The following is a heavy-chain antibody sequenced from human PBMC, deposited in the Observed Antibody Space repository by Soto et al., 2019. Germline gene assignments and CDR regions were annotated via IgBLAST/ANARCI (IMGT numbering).Heavy chain of an antibody. CDR2: INQDGSEK. Sequence: GFLRLSCAAPGFSFSCSWMDWVRQAPGKGLEWVANINQDGSEKHYIDSVKGRFTISRDKAKNSLYLQMNSLTAEDSALYYCSPALNFWGQGTLVT. CDR1: GFSFSCSW. CDR3: SPALNF. D-gene: IGHD2-2*01. V-gene: IGHV3-7*01. J-gene: IGHJ4*02.